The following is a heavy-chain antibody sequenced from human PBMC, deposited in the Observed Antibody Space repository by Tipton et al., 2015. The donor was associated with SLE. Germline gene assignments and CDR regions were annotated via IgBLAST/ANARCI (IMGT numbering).Heavy chain of an antibody. CDR3: AKDAHYNWLISGNWFDP. J-gene: IGHJ5*02. CDR1: GGSLNNHF. Sequence: TLSLTCTVSGGSLNNHFCSWIRQSAGKGLEWIGRVSPSGGTNYNPSLKSRVTMSIDTSKNEFSLKLRSVTAADTAIYYCAKDAHYNWLISGNWFDPWGQGSLVTVSS. V-gene: IGHV4-4*07. CDR2: VSPSGGT. D-gene: IGHD3-9*01.